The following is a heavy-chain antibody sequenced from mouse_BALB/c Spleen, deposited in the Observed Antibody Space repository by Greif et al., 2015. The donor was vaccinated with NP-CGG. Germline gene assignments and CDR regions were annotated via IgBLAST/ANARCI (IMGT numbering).Heavy chain of an antibody. CDR2: IYPGDGDT. V-gene: IGHV1-82*01. CDR3: AALITTVVDWYFDV. J-gene: IGHJ1*01. D-gene: IGHD1-1*01. CDR1: GYAFSSSW. Sequence: QVQLQQSGPELVKPGASVKISCKASGYAFSSSWMNWVKQRPGQGLEWIGRIYPGDGDTNYNGKFKGKATLTADKSSSTAYMQLSSLTSVDSAVYFCAALITTVVDWYFDVWGAGTTVTVSS.